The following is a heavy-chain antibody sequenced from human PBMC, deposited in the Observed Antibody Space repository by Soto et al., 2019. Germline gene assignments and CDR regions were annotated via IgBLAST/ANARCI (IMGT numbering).Heavy chain of an antibody. V-gene: IGHV1-18*01. D-gene: IGHD5-12*01. CDR1: GYSFTTYG. CDR3: ARTSVAHSEDYFDY. J-gene: IGHJ4*02. Sequence: ASVKVSCKTSGYSFTTYGISWVRQAPGQGLEWMGWTSSNNGKTKYAQKFQGRVTMTTDKSTNTVHMELRSLRSGDTAVYYCARTSVAHSEDYFDYWGQGTLVTVSS. CDR2: TSSNNGKT.